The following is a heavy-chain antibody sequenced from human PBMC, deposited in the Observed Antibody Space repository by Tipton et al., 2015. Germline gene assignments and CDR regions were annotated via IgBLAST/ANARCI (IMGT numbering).Heavy chain of an antibody. CDR1: AYSISSDYY. Sequence: TLSLTCAVSAYSISSDYYWSWIRQPPGKGLEWIGYISYSGSTHYNPSFKSRVAISVDTSKNQFSLTLNSVTAADTAVYYCARDLEHGMDVWGQGTTVTVS. V-gene: IGHV4-61*01. J-gene: IGHJ6*02. CDR2: ISYSGST. D-gene: IGHD5-24*01. CDR3: ARDLEHGMDV.